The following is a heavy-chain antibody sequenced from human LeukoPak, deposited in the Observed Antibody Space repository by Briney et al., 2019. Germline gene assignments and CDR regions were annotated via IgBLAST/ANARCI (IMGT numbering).Heavy chain of an antibody. CDR2: ISYDGSNK. CDR1: GFTFSSYA. V-gene: IGHV3-30*04. J-gene: IGHJ4*02. D-gene: IGHD2-21*02. Sequence: GESLRLSCAASGFTFSSYAMHWVRQAPGKGLEWLAVISYDGSNKYYADSVKGRFTISRDNSKNTLYLQMNSLRAEDTAVYYCARDMSYCGGDCYSTGCFDYWGQGTLVTVSS. CDR3: ARDMSYCGGDCYSTGCFDY.